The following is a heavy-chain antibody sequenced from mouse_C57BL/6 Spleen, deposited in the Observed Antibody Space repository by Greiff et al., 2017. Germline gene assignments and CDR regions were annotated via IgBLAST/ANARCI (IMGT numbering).Heavy chain of an antibody. Sequence: VQLQQSGAELVRPGSSVKLSCKASGYTFTSYWMHWVKQRPIQGLEWIGNIDPSDSETHYNQKFKDKATLTVDKSSSTAYMQLSSLTSEDSAVYYCARLGYYGTPFAYWGQGTLVTVSA. D-gene: IGHD1-1*01. CDR3: ARLGYYGTPFAY. V-gene: IGHV1-52*01. J-gene: IGHJ3*01. CDR2: IDPSDSET. CDR1: GYTFTSYW.